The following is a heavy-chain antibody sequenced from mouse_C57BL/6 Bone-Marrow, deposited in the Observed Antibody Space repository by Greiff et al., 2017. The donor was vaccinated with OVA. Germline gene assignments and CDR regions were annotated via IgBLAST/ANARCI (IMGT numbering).Heavy chain of an antibody. D-gene: IGHD1-1*01. Sequence: VQLQQSGPGLVQPSQSLSITCTVSGFSLTSYGVHWVRQPPGKGLEWLGVIWSGGSTDYNAAFISRLSISKDNSKSQVFFKMNSLQADDTAIYYCAKNYYGSSYCAMDYWGQGTSVTVSS. CDR1: GFSLTSYG. J-gene: IGHJ4*01. CDR2: IWSGGST. CDR3: AKNYYGSSYCAMDY. V-gene: IGHV2-4*01.